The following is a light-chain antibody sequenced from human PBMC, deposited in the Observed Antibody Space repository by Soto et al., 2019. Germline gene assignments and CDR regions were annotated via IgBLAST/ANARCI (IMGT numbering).Light chain of an antibody. V-gene: IGKV3-11*01. CDR1: QSISSQ. CDR3: QQRSNWPPLT. CDR2: DAS. J-gene: IGKJ4*01. Sequence: EIVLTQSPATLSLSPGERATLSCRASQSISSQLAWYQQKPGQAPRLLIYDASNRATGIPARCSGSGSGTDFTLTISSLEAEDFAVYYCQQRSNWPPLTFGGGTKVEIK.